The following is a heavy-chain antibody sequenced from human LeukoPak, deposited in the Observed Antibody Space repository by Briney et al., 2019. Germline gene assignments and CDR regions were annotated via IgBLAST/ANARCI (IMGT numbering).Heavy chain of an antibody. CDR1: GFSFSSYG. CDR2: IRYDGSNK. D-gene: IGHD6-13*01. Sequence: PGGSLRLSCAASGFSFSSYGMHWVRQAPGKGLEWVAFIRYDGSNKYYADSVKGRFTVSRDNSKNTLYLQMNSLRAEDTAVYYCAKVAAAGKGGPDYWGQGTLVTVSS. CDR3: AKVAAAGKGGPDY. V-gene: IGHV3-30*02. J-gene: IGHJ4*02.